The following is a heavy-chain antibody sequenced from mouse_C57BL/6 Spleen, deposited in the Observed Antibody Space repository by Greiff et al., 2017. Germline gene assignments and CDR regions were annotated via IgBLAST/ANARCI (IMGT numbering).Heavy chain of an antibody. D-gene: IGHD2-4*01. CDR3: ARGDYDEGGFAD. J-gene: IGHJ3*01. CDR2: INPGSGGT. CDR1: GYAFTNYL. V-gene: IGHV1-54*01. Sequence: VQLQQSGAELVRPGTSVKVSCKASGYAFTNYLIEWVKQRPGQGLEWIGVINPGSGGTNYNEKFKGKATLTADKSSSTAYLQLSSLTSEDSAVYFCARGDYDEGGFADWGKGTLVTVSA.